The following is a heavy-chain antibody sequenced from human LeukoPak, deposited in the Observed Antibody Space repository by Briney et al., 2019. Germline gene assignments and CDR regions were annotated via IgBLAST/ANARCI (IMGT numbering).Heavy chain of an antibody. CDR1: GFTFSNYN. J-gene: IGHJ6*02. D-gene: IGHD2-15*01. V-gene: IGHV3-21*01. CDR3: ARGSGGDLYGMDV. Sequence: GGSLRLSCAASGFTFSNYNMNWVRQAPGKGLEWVSSITSSSSYTYYTDSVKGRFTISRDNANNSPYLRMNSLRAEDTAVYYCARGSGGDLYGMDVWGQGTTVTVSS. CDR2: ITSSSSYT.